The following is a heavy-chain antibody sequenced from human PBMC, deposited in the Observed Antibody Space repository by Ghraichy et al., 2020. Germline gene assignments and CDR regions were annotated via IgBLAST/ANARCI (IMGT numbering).Heavy chain of an antibody. CDR3: AKSKTYYYDSSGYYYFDY. D-gene: IGHD3-22*01. V-gene: IGHV4-4*07. CDR1: GGSISSYC. J-gene: IGHJ4*01. CDR2: ICTSGST. Sequence: SQTLSLTCNVSGGSISSYCCSWIRQPAGKGLEWIGRICTSGSTNYNPSLKSRVTMSVDTSKNQFSLKLSSVTAADTAVYYCAKSKTYYYDSSGYYYFDYWGQEPWSPSPQ.